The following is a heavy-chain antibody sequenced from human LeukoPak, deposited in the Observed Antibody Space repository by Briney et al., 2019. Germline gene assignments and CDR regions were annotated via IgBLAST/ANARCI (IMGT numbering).Heavy chain of an antibody. J-gene: IGHJ4*02. Sequence: GGSLRLSCAASGFTFSSYWMSWVRQAPGKGLEWVANIKQDGSEKYYVDSVKGRFTISRDNAKNSLYLQMNSLRAEDTAVYYCARYYYGSGPNYFDYWGQGTLVTVSS. D-gene: IGHD3-10*01. V-gene: IGHV3-7*01. CDR3: ARYYYGSGPNYFDY. CDR2: IKQDGSEK. CDR1: GFTFSSYW.